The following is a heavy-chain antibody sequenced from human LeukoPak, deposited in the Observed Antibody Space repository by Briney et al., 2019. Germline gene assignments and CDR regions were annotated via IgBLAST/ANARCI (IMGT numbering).Heavy chain of an antibody. J-gene: IGHJ4*02. V-gene: IGHV3-9*01. CDR2: ISWNSGNI. Sequence: QPGRSLRLSCAASGFTFDDYAMHWARQAPGKGLEWVSGISWNSGNIGYADSVKGRFTISRDNAKNSLYLQMNSLRAEDTALYYCAKDNDASLHYYGSGGDYWGQGTLVTVSS. D-gene: IGHD3-10*01. CDR1: GFTFDDYA. CDR3: AKDNDASLHYYGSGGDY.